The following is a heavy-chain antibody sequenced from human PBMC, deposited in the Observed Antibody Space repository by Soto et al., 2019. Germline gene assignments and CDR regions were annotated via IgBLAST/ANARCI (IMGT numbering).Heavy chain of an antibody. D-gene: IGHD3-10*01. CDR1: RFNLRASA. J-gene: IGHJ4*02. Sequence: EVQVLDSGGGLVQPGGSLTLSCAASRFNLRASAMSWVRQAPGKGLEWVSTINRSGASTNYAESVKGRFTISRDNSNNTLYLQMNSLRGEDTAIYFCARDSWTHPGSGSPYFDSWGQGALVTVSS. V-gene: IGHV3-23*01. CDR2: INRSGAST. CDR3: ARDSWTHPGSGSPYFDS.